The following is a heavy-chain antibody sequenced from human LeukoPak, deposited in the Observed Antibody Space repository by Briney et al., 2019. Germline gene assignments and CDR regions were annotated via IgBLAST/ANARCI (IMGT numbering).Heavy chain of an antibody. D-gene: IGHD3-10*01. CDR2: IDSAGARI. V-gene: IGHV3-74*01. Sequence: PGGSLRLSCAGSGFGFSGCWIHWVRQVPGKGLAWVSRIDSAGARIQYAGSVKGRFTISRDNAKNTVYLQMNSLRPEDTAVYYCVADSENRSGGDFWGQGTLVTVSS. CDR1: GFGFSGCW. J-gene: IGHJ4*02. CDR3: VADSENRSGGDF.